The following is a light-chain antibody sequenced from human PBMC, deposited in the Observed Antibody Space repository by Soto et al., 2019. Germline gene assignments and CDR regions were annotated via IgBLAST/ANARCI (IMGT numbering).Light chain of an antibody. Sequence: DIQMTQSPSTLSASVGDRVTVTCRASQSISSWLAWYQQKPGKAPKLLIYKASSLESGVPSRFSGSGSGTEFTLTISSLQPDNFATYYCQQYNSYPGTFGQGTKLEIK. V-gene: IGKV1-5*03. CDR2: KAS. CDR3: QQYNSYPGT. J-gene: IGKJ2*01. CDR1: QSISSW.